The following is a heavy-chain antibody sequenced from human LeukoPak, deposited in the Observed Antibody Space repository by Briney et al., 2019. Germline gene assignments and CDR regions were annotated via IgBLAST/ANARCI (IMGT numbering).Heavy chain of an antibody. CDR2: IIPVFGTA. CDR3: ARDLSIAARFLGWAFDI. D-gene: IGHD6-6*01. J-gene: IGHJ3*02. V-gene: IGHV1-69*05. CDR1: GGTFSSYA. Sequence: SVKVSCKASGGTFSSYAISWVRQAPGQGLEWMGGIIPVFGTANYAQKFQGRVTITTDESTSTAYMELSSLRSEDTAVYYCARDLSIAARFLGWAFDIWGQGTMVTVSS.